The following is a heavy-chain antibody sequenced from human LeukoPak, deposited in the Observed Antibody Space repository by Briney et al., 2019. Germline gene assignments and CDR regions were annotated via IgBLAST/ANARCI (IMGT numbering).Heavy chain of an antibody. J-gene: IGHJ4*02. Sequence: GGSLRLPCAASGFTYSSYSMNWVRQAPGKGLEWVSYISSSSSTIYYADSVKGRFTISRDNAKNSLFLQMNSLRAEDTAVYYCARDRGLSSGGSWDYWGQGTLVTVSS. V-gene: IGHV3-48*01. CDR2: ISSSSSTI. CDR3: ARDRGLSSGGSWDY. CDR1: GFTYSSYS. D-gene: IGHD2-15*01.